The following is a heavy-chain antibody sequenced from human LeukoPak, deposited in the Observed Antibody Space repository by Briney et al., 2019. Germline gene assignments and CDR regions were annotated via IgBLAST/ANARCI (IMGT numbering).Heavy chain of an antibody. V-gene: IGHV3-23*01. D-gene: IGHD1-26*01. J-gene: IGHJ3*02. CDR3: AKGSREWELLDACDI. CDR2: ISGSGVRT. Sequence: PGGSLRLSCAASGFTFNNYGMSWVRQAPGKGLEWVSGISGSGVRTDYADSVKGRFTISRDNAKNTLYLQMNSLRAEDTAVYYCAKGSREWELLDACDIWAERPMVTVSS. CDR1: GFTFNNYG.